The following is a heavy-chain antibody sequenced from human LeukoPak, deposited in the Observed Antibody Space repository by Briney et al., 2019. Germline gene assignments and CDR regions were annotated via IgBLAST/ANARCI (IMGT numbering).Heavy chain of an antibody. CDR1: GFTFSSFA. CDR3: AKDLPDYGDYIEGY. CDR2: ISGSGGTT. D-gene: IGHD4-17*01. J-gene: IGHJ4*02. V-gene: IGHV3-23*01. Sequence: GGSLRLSCAASGFTFSSFAMSWVRQAPGKGLEWASTISGSGGTTNYAGSVRGRFTFSRDNSKNTLYLQMNSLRAEDTAVYYCAKDLPDYGDYIEGYWGQGTPVTVSS.